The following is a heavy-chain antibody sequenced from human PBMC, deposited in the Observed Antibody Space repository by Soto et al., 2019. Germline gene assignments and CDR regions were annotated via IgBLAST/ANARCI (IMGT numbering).Heavy chain of an antibody. CDR3: VRDGTKTLRDWFDP. V-gene: IGHV4-4*07. J-gene: IGHJ5*02. CDR2: IDATGTT. CDR1: GASIIGFY. D-gene: IGHD1-1*01. Sequence: LSLTCTVSGASIIGFYWSCIRKSAWEGLEWIGRIDATGTTDYNPSLKSRVMMSVDTSKKQFSLKLRSVTAADTAVYYCVRDGTKTLRDWFDPWGQGISVTVSS.